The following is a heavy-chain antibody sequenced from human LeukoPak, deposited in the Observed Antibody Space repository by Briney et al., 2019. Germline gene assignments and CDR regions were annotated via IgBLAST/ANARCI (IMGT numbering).Heavy chain of an antibody. CDR2: ISYDGSNK. V-gene: IGHV3-30*18. D-gene: IGHD6-19*01. Sequence: PGRSLRLSCAASGFTFSSYGVHWVRQAPGKGLEWVAVISYDGSNKYYADSVKGRFTISRDNSKNTLYLQMNSLRAEDTAVYYCAKDQLRYSSGWYVHPIDYWGQGTLVTVSS. CDR1: GFTFSSYG. CDR3: AKDQLRYSSGWYVHPIDY. J-gene: IGHJ4*02.